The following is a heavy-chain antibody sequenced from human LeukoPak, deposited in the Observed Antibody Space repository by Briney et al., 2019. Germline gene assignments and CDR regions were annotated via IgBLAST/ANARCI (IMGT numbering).Heavy chain of an antibody. CDR2: IYYSGST. J-gene: IGHJ3*02. CDR1: GGSISNYY. D-gene: IGHD2-8*01. Sequence: PSETLSLTCTVSGGSISNYYWNWIRQPPGKGLEWIGHIYYSGSTNYNPSLKSRVTISVDTSKNQFSLKLSSVTAADTAVYYCARVAVLMVYARGAFDIWGQGTMVTVSS. CDR3: ARVAVLMVYARGAFDI. V-gene: IGHV4-59*12.